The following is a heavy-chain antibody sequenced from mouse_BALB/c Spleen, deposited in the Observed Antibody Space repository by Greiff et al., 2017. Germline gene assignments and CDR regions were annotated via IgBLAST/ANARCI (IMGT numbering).Heavy chain of an antibody. Sequence: EVQLQQSGAELVKPGASVKLSCTASGFNIKDTYMHWVKQRPEQGLEWIGRIDPANGNTKYDPKFQGKATITADTSSNTAYLQLSSLTSEDTAVYYCASSTMITTKDYYAMDYWGQGTSVTVSS. CDR1: GFNIKDTY. CDR3: ASSTMITTKDYYAMDY. J-gene: IGHJ4*01. CDR2: IDPANGNT. D-gene: IGHD2-4*01. V-gene: IGHV14-3*02.